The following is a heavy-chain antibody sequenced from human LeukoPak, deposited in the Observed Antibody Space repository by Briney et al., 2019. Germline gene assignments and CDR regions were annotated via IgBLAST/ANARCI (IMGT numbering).Heavy chain of an antibody. V-gene: IGHV3-30*18. Sequence: PGGSLRLSCAASGFTFSSYGMHWVRQAPGKGLEWVAVISYDGSNKYYADSVKGRFTIFRDNSKDTLYLQMNSLRAEDTAVYYCAKDRGSGVGEYTWGQFDYWGQGTLVTVSS. D-gene: IGHD3-10*01. CDR2: ISYDGSNK. CDR1: GFTFSSYG. CDR3: AKDRGSGVGEYTWGQFDY. J-gene: IGHJ4*02.